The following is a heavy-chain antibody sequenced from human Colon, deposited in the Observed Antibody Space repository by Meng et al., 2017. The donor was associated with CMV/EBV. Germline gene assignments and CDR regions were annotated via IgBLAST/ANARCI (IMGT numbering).Heavy chain of an antibody. CDR2: ISTVSGFM. J-gene: IGHJ5*02. V-gene: IGHV3-21*01. CDR3: ARDSNDYSDYAHWFDA. D-gene: IGHD4-11*01. Sequence: SGFTSSGFGMNGVRQAPGKGREWVSSISTVSGFMYYADSVRGRFTISRDNAKNSVYLQMNSLRAEDTAVYYCARDSNDYSDYAHWFDAWGQGTLVTVSS. CDR1: GFTSSGFG.